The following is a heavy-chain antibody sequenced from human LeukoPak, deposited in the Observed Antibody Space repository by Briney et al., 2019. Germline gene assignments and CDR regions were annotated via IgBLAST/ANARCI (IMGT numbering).Heavy chain of an antibody. J-gene: IGHJ4*02. V-gene: IGHV3-30*02. CDR2: IRYDGSNK. Sequence: PGGSLRLSCAASGFTFGSYGMHWVRQAPGKGLEWVAFIRYDGSNKYYADSVEGRFTISRDNSKNTLYLQMNSLRAEDTAVYYCAKVTDIVATELFDYWGQGTLVTVSS. CDR1: GFTFGSYG. CDR3: AKVTDIVATELFDY. D-gene: IGHD5-12*01.